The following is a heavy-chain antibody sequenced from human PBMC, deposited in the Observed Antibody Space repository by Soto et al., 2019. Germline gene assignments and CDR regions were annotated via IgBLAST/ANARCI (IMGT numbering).Heavy chain of an antibody. D-gene: IGHD3-10*01. J-gene: IGHJ4*02. CDR3: ARSSSGSYYAQY. CDR1: GGSFSGYY. Sequence: SETLSLTCAVYGGSFSGYYWSWIRQPPGKGLECIGYINHIGSTKYNPSLKNRVTISRDASKKQFSLKLSSVTAADTAVYYCARSSSGSYYAQYWGQGALVTVS. V-gene: IGHV4-59*01. CDR2: INHIGST.